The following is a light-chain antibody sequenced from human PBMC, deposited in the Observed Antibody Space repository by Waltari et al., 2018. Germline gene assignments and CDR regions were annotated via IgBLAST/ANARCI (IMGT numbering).Light chain of an antibody. J-gene: IGLJ2*01. V-gene: IGLV2-11*01. Sequence: QSALTQPRSGSGSPGQSVTISCTGTSSDVGGYNYGSWYQQHPGKAPNLMIYDVSKRPSGVPDRFSGSKSGNTASLTISGLQAEDEADYYCCSYAGSYSVVFGGGTKLTVL. CDR1: SSDVGGYNY. CDR2: DVS. CDR3: CSYAGSYSVV.